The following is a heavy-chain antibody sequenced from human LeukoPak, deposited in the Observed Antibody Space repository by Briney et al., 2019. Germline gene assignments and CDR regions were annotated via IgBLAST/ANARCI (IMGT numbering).Heavy chain of an antibody. CDR2: INPNSGGT. CDR3: ARGNRGSSWNDAFEI. V-gene: IGHV1-2*02. CDR1: GYTFTGYY. Sequence: ASVKVSCKASGYTFTGYYMHWVRQAPGQGLEWMGWINPNSGGTNYAQKFQGRVTMTRDTSISTAYMELSRLRSDDTAVYYCARGNRGSSWNDAFEIWGQGTVVTVSS. J-gene: IGHJ3*02. D-gene: IGHD6-13*01.